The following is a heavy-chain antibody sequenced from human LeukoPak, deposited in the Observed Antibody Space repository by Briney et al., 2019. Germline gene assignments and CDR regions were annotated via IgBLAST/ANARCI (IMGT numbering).Heavy chain of an antibody. CDR1: GFTFSSYG. Sequence: GGSLRLSCAASGFTFSSYGMHWVRQAPGKGLEWEAFIRYDGSNKYYADSVKGRFTIPRDNSKNTLYLQMNSLRAEDTAVYYCAKTTGAPTPYDYWGQGTLVTVSS. J-gene: IGHJ4*02. V-gene: IGHV3-30*02. D-gene: IGHD1-1*01. CDR2: IRYDGSNK. CDR3: AKTTGAPTPYDY.